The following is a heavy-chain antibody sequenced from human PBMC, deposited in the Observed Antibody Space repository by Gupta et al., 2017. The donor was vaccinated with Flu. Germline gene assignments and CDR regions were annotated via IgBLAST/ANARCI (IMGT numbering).Heavy chain of an antibody. CDR1: GFTFTNAW. J-gene: IGHJ4*02. CDR3: STVGGRSSTSCHY. CDR2: IKRKTDVGTT. D-gene: IGHD2-2*01. Sequence: EVRLVESGGGLVKPGGSLRLSCVASGFTFTNAWRNWVRQAPGKGLEWVGRIKRKTDVGTTDYAAPVKGRFSISRDDSKNTLYLQMDSLQTDDTAVYYCSTVGGRSSTSCHYWGQGTQVTVSS. V-gene: IGHV3-15*01.